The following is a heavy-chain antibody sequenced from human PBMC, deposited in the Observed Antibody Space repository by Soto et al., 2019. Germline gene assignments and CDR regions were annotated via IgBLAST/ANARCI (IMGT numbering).Heavy chain of an antibody. CDR3: ARAHAPTLPFDY. CDR1: GGSIRNVY. Sequence: SETLSLTCTVSGGSIRNVYWSWVRQAPGKGLEWIGFIFHSGNAKYNPSLKSRVTISVDTSKNQFSLSLDSVTAADTAVYFCARAHAPTLPFDYWGQGTLVTVSS. CDR2: IFHSGNA. D-gene: IGHD2-15*01. J-gene: IGHJ4*01. V-gene: IGHV4-59*01.